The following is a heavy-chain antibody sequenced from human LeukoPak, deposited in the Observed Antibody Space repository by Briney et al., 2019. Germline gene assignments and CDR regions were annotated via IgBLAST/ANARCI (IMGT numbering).Heavy chain of an antibody. J-gene: IGHJ5*02. D-gene: IGHD3-10*01. Sequence: GGSLRLSCAASGFTFSTYAMSWVRQAPGKGLEWVSAISGSGGSIYYADSVKGRFTISRDNAKNSLYLQMNSLRAEDTAVYYCARGRDGLWFGEVWFDPWGQGTLVTVSS. CDR1: GFTFSTYA. CDR2: ISGSGGSI. CDR3: ARGRDGLWFGEVWFDP. V-gene: IGHV3-23*01.